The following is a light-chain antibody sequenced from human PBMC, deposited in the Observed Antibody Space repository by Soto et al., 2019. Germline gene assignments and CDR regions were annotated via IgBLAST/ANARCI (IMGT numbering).Light chain of an antibody. Sequence: QSALTQPASRSGAPGQSITITCPGTSSDIGSYHLVSWYQHQSGKAPKLIIYKVSQWPSGVSDRFSASKSGNTASLTISGLQAEDEADYYCCSYAGSNWGYVFGTGTKVTVL. J-gene: IGLJ1*01. V-gene: IGLV2-23*02. CDR1: SSDIGSYHL. CDR3: CSYAGSNWGYV. CDR2: KVS.